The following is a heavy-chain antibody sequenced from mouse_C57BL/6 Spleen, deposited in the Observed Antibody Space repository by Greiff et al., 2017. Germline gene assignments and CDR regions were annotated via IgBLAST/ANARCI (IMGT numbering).Heavy chain of an antibody. Sequence: EVHLVESGGGLVKPGGSLKLSCAASGFTFSSYTMSWVRQTPEKRLEWVATISGGGGNTYYPDSVKGRFTISRDNAKNTLYLQMSSLRSEDTALYYCARITTVVARGWYFDVWGTGTTVTVSS. CDR3: ARITTVVARGWYFDV. D-gene: IGHD1-1*01. CDR2: ISGGGGNT. J-gene: IGHJ1*03. CDR1: GFTFSSYT. V-gene: IGHV5-9*01.